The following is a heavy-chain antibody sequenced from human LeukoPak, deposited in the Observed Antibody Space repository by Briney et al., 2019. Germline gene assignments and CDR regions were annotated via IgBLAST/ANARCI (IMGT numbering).Heavy chain of an antibody. Sequence: GGSLRLSCSASGFTFRSYWMHWVRQAPGEGLVWVSAIRGDGATMFYADSVKGRITVSRDNSKNTLYLQFNSLRVDDTAVYYCARDQFRDYFRGADYWGQGTLVTVSS. CDR2: IRGDGATM. V-gene: IGHV3-23*01. CDR3: ARDQFRDYFRGADY. D-gene: IGHD3-16*01. J-gene: IGHJ4*02. CDR1: GFTFRSYW.